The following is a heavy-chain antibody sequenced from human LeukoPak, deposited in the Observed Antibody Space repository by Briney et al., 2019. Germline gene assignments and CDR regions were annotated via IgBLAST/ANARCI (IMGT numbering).Heavy chain of an antibody. CDR1: GFTFSSYW. J-gene: IGHJ5*02. Sequence: AGGSLRLSCAASGFTFSSYWMSWVRQAPGKGLEWVSYISSSGSAIYYADSVKGRFTISRDNAKNSLYLQMNSLRAEDTAVYYCAASLRFPGWFDPWGQGTLVTVSS. CDR2: ISSSGSAI. CDR3: AASLRFPGWFDP. D-gene: IGHD3-16*01. V-gene: IGHV3-48*04.